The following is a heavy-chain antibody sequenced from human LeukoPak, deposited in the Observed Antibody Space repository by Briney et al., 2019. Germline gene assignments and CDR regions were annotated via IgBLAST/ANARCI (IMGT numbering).Heavy chain of an antibody. J-gene: IGHJ4*02. V-gene: IGHV3-74*01. D-gene: IGHD6-13*01. CDR2: INSDGTNT. CDR1: GFTLSGYW. CDR3: ARIGSNAALNY. Sequence: GGSLRLSCAASGFTLSGYWMHWVRQAPGKGLVWVSHINSDGTNTRYADSVKGRFTISRDNARNTLYLQMRSLRADDTAVYYCARIGSNAALNYWGQGALVTVSS.